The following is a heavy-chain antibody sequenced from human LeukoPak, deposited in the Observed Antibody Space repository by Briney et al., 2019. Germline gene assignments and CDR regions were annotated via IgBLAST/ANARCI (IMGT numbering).Heavy chain of an antibody. CDR2: IYYTGST. Sequence: SETLSLTCAVYGGSFSGYYWSWIRQPPGKGLEWIGNIYYTGSTYYNLSLKSRVTISVDTSKNQFSLKLSSVTAADTAVYYCATPDSSGYYYLYWGQGTLVTVSS. V-gene: IGHV4-34*01. CDR3: ATPDSSGYYYLY. J-gene: IGHJ4*02. D-gene: IGHD3-22*01. CDR1: GGSFSGYY.